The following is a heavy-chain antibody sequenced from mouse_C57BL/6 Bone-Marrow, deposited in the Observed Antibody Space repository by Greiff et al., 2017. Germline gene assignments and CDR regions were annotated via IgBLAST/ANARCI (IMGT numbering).Heavy chain of an antibody. J-gene: IGHJ4*01. CDR1: GFSLTSYG. Sequence: VQLKQSGPGLVQPSQSLSITCTVSGFSLTSYGVHWVSQSPGKGLEWLGVIWSGGSTDYNADFISRLSISKDNSKSQVFFKMNSLQADDTAIYYCARKGSSYAMDYWGQGTSVTVSS. CDR3: ARKGSSYAMDY. CDR2: IWSGGST. D-gene: IGHD1-1*01. V-gene: IGHV2-2*01.